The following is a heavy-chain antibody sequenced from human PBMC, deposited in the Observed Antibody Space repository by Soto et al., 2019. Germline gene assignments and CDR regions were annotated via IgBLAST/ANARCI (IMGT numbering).Heavy chain of an antibody. CDR3: ARDKARLQLGGNYYYAMDV. V-gene: IGHV1-69*12. Sequence: QVQLVQSGAEVKKPGSSVTVSCKASGGTFGNSAISWVRQAPGQGLEWMGGIIPILPTPDYAQKFQGRVTITADESTSTAYMELTSLRAADTAVYYCARDKARLQLGGNYYYAMDVWGQGTTVTVSS. CDR1: GGTFGNSA. D-gene: IGHD5-12*01. CDR2: IIPILPTP. J-gene: IGHJ6*02.